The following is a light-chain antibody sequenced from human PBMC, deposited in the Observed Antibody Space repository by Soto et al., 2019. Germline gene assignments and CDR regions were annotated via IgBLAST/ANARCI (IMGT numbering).Light chain of an antibody. V-gene: IGKV1-39*01. J-gene: IGKJ1*01. CDR1: QSINRF. Sequence: DIQMTQSPSPLSASVGDRVTITCRASQSINRFLSWYQQTPGKAPKVLIYATSILQSGVPSRFSGSGSGTDFTLTINNLQPEDFATYYCQQSYITPWTFGQGTKV. CDR3: QQSYITPWT. CDR2: ATS.